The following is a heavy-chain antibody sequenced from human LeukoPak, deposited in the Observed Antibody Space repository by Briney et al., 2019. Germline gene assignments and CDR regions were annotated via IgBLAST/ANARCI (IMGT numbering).Heavy chain of an antibody. CDR3: ARETPYCSSTSCYRLNAFDI. J-gene: IGHJ3*02. Sequence: SETLSLTCTVSGGSISSGSYYWSWIRQPPGKGLEWIGYIYYSGSTYYNPSLKSRVTISVDTSKNQFSLKLSSVTAADTAVYYCARETPYCSSTSCYRLNAFDIWGQGTMVTVSS. CDR2: IYYSGST. CDR1: GGSISSGSYY. V-gene: IGHV4-30-4*08. D-gene: IGHD2-2*01.